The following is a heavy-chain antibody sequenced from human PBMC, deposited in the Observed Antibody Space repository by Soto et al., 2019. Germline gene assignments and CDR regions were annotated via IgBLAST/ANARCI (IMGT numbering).Heavy chain of an antibody. CDR1: GFTFSSYS. V-gene: IGHV3-48*01. Sequence: EVQLAESGGGLVQPGGSLRLSCAASGFTFSSYSMNWVRQAPGKGLEWVSYISSSSSTIYYADSVKGRFTISRDNAKNSLYLQMNSLRAEDTAVYYCARDRSGSYQELFDYWGQGTLVTVSS. CDR3: ARDRSGSYQELFDY. J-gene: IGHJ4*02. D-gene: IGHD1-26*01. CDR2: ISSSSSTI.